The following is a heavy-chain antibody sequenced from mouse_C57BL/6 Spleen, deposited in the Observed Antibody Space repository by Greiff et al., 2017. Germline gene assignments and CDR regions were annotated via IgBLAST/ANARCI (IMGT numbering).Heavy chain of an antibody. CDR2: ILPGSGST. D-gene: IGHD2-4*01. Sequence: VQLQQSGAELMKPGASVKLSCKATGYTFTGYWIEWVKQRPGHGLEWIGEILPGSGSTNYNEKFKGKATFTADTSSNTAYMQLSSLTTEDSAIYYCARRALYYDYDGYAMDYWGQGTSVTVSS. V-gene: IGHV1-9*01. J-gene: IGHJ4*01. CDR3: ARRALYYDYDGYAMDY. CDR1: GYTFTGYW.